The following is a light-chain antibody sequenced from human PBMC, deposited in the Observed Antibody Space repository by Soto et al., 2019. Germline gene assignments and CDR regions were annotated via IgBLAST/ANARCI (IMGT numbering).Light chain of an antibody. CDR1: QSISSS. J-gene: IGKJ4*01. CDR2: DAS. Sequence: EIVLTQSPATLSLSPGERATLSCRASQSISSSLAWYQQKYGQAPRLLINDASNRATGIPARFSGSGSGTDFTLTISSLEPEDFAVYYCQQRSSWPLTFGGGTKVEIK. CDR3: QQRSSWPLT. V-gene: IGKV3-11*01.